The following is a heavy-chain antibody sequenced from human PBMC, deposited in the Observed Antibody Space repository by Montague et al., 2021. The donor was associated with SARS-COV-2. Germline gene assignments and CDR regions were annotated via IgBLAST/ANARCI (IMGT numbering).Heavy chain of an antibody. D-gene: IGHD4-23*01. V-gene: IGHV4-39*07. Sequence: SETLSLTCTVSGGSISSGGYYWTWIRQSPGKGLEWIAEINHSGSXNYNFDPSLRSRVTISVDTSKSQFSLTLTSVTAADTGIYYCARWDPQTLTLIGLRGKSASDDWGQGTLVTVSS. J-gene: IGHJ4*02. CDR2: INHSGSX. CDR1: GGSISSGGYY. CDR3: ARWDPQTLTLIGLRGKSASDD.